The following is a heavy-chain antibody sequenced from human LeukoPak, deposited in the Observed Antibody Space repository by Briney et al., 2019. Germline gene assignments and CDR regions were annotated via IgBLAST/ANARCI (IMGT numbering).Heavy chain of an antibody. CDR1: GFTLSDYW. CDR2: INSSGSST. CDR3: ARSNHADDF. V-gene: IGHV3-74*03. J-gene: IGHJ4*02. D-gene: IGHD1-14*01. Sequence: GGSLRLSCAASGFTLSDYWMHWVRQVPGKGLVWVSRINSSGSSTTYADSVKGRFTISRDNAKNTLYLQMDSLRAEDTGVYYCARSNHADDFWGQGTLVTVSS.